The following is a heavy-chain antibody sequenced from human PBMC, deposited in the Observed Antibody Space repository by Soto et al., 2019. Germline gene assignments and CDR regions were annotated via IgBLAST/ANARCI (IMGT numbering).Heavy chain of an antibody. V-gene: IGHV3-23*01. CDR2: ISGSGGST. Sequence: GGSLRLSCAASGFTFSSYAMSWVRQAPGKGLEWVSAISGSGGSTYYADSVKGRFTISRDNSKNTLYLQMNSLRAEDTAVYYCAKGPLGRYSSGWPNGHYWGQGTLVTVSS. CDR1: GFTFSSYA. D-gene: IGHD6-19*01. CDR3: AKGPLGRYSSGWPNGHY. J-gene: IGHJ4*02.